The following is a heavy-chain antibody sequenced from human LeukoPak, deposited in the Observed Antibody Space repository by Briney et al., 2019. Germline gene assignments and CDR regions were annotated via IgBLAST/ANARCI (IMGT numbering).Heavy chain of an antibody. CDR3: ATHPKSCTRGIFITGKACWFDP. V-gene: IGHV4-39*01. J-gene: IGHJ5*02. CDR1: GGSISSGFYY. Sequence: SETLSLTCTVSGGSISSGFYYWGWIRQPPGKGLEWIGSIYYSGTTYYNPSLKSRVTISVDTSRNQFSLKLSSVTAADTAVYYCATHPKSCTRGIFITGKACWFDPWGQGTLVTVSS. CDR2: IYYSGTT. D-gene: IGHD3-10*01.